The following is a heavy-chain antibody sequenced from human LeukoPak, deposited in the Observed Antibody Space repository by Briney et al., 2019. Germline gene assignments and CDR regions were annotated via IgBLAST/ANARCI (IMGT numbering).Heavy chain of an antibody. CDR2: IYYSGST. CDR1: GGSISSGSYY. J-gene: IGHJ4*02. Sequence: KTSETLSLTCTVSGGSISSGSYYWSWIRQPPGKGLEWIGYIYYSGSTNYNPSLKSRVTISVDTSKNQFSLKLRSVTAADTAVYYCARPLEATVTVPFDYWGQGTLVTVSS. V-gene: IGHV4-61*01. D-gene: IGHD4-17*01. CDR3: ARPLEATVTVPFDY.